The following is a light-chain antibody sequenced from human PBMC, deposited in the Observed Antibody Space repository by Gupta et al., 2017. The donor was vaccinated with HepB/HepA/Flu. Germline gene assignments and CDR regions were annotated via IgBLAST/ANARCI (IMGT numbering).Light chain of an antibody. CDR2: DAS. V-gene: IGKV3-11*01. CDR3: QQLSNWPPLT. J-gene: IGKJ4*01. CDR1: QSVSSY. Sequence: EIVLTQSPATLSLSPGERATLSCRASQSVSSYLAWYQQKPGQAPRLLIYDASNRDTGIPARFSGSGYGTDFTLTISSREQEDFAVYYCQQLSNWPPLTFGGGTKVEIK.